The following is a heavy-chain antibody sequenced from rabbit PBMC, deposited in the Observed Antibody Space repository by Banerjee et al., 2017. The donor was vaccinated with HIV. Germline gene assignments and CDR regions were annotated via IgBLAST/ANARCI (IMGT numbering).Heavy chain of an antibody. CDR2: IYAGGDGST. Sequence: QEQLVESGGGLVQPEGSLALTCKASGFSFSSDYYLCWVRQAPGKGLEWIGCIYAGGDGSTDYANWAKGRFTISKTSSTTVTLQMTSLTAADTATYFCARDLAGVIGWNFGLWGQGTLVTVS. CDR1: GFSFSSDYY. D-gene: IGHD4-1*01. J-gene: IGHJ3*01. V-gene: IGHV1S45*01. CDR3: ARDLAGVIGWNFGL.